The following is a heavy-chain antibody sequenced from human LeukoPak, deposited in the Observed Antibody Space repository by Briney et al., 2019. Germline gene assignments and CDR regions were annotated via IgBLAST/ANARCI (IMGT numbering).Heavy chain of an antibody. V-gene: IGHV3-48*03. J-gene: IGHJ4*02. D-gene: IGHD2-2*01. CDR3: ARADIVVVPADTGEFDY. CDR1: GFTFSSYE. CDR2: ISSSGSTI. Sequence: GGSLRLSCAASGFTFSSYEMNWVRQAPGKGLEWVSYISSSGSTIYYADSVKGRFTISRDNAKNSLYPQMNSLRAEDTAVYYCARADIVVVPADTGEFDYWGQGTLVTVSS.